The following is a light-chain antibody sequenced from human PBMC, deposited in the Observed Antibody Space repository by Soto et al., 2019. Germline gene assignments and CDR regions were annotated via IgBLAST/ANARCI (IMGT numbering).Light chain of an antibody. V-gene: IGLV1-40*01. CDR1: SSNIGAGFD. CDR2: ANT. CDR3: QSYDSSLSASV. J-gene: IGLJ2*01. Sequence: QSALTQPPSVSGAPGQRVTISCTGSSSNIGAGFDVHWYQQLPGTAPKLLMFANTDRPSGVPDRFSGYKSGASASLAITGLQAEDEADYYCQSYDSSLSASVFGGGTKLTVL.